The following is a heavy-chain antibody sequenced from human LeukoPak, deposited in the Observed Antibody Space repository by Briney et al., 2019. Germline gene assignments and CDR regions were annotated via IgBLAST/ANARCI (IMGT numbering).Heavy chain of an antibody. CDR3: ARGATPWIQLWLTFGTGGWFDP. D-gene: IGHD5-18*01. CDR2: TRNKANSYTT. J-gene: IGHJ5*02. Sequence: GGSLRLSCAASGFTFSDHYMDWVRQAPGKGLEWVGRTRNKANSYTTEYAASVKGRFTISRDDSKNLLYLQMNSLRAEDTAVYYCARGATPWIQLWLTFGTGGWFDPWGQGTLVTVSS. V-gene: IGHV3-72*01. CDR1: GFTFSDHY.